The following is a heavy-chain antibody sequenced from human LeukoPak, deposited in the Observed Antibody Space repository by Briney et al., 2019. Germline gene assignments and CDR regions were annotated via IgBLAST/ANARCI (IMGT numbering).Heavy chain of an antibody. CDR3: AKGTYYYDSSGPWTKFDP. Sequence: GRSLRLSCAASGFTFSSYGMHWVRQAPGKGLEWMAVISSDGSNKYYVDSVKGRFTISRDNSKNTLYLQMNSLRAEDTAVYYCAKGTYYYDSSGPWTKFDPWGQGTLVTVSS. V-gene: IGHV3-30*18. D-gene: IGHD3-22*01. CDR2: ISSDGSNK. CDR1: GFTFSSYG. J-gene: IGHJ5*02.